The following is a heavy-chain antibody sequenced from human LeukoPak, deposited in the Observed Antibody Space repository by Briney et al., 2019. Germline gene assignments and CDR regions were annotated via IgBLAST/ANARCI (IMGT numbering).Heavy chain of an antibody. CDR2: IYHSGST. J-gene: IGHJ4*02. V-gene: IGHV4-30-2*01. Sequence: SETLSLTCAVSGGSISSGGYSWSWIRQPPGKGLEWIGYIYHSGSTYYNPSLKSRVTISVDRSKNQFSLRLSSVTAADTAVYYCARVGGQWRNAFDYWGQGTLVTVSS. D-gene: IGHD6-19*01. CDR1: GGSISSGGYS. CDR3: ARVGGQWRNAFDY.